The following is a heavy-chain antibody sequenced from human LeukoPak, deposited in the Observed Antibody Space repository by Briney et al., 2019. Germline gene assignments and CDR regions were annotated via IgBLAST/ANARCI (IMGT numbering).Heavy chain of an antibody. Sequence: ASVKVSCKASGYTFTGYYMHWVRQAPGQGLEWMGWINPNSGGTSYAQKFQGRVTMTRDTSISTAYMELSRLRSDDTAVYYCARDRGSAGSSWYQDGGQGTLVTVSS. CDR3: ARDRGSAGSSWYQD. CDR2: INPNSGGT. D-gene: IGHD6-13*01. J-gene: IGHJ4*02. CDR1: GYTFTGYY. V-gene: IGHV1-2*02.